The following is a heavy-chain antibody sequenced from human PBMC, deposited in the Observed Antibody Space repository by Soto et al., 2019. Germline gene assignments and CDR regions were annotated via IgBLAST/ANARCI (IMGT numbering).Heavy chain of an antibody. D-gene: IGHD3-3*01. V-gene: IGHV3-30*18. CDR1: GFTFNTYG. J-gene: IGHJ6*02. CDR2: ISYDGKNK. Sequence: GGSPGLSCAASGFTFNTYGMHWVRQAPGKGLEWVAVISYDGKNKYYTDSVRGRVTISRDNSKNTLYLQMNTLRAEDTAEYYCAKGGRAFPIFGVNVSQYYGMDVRGQGPSLTVSS. CDR3: AKGGRAFPIFGVNVSQYYGMDV.